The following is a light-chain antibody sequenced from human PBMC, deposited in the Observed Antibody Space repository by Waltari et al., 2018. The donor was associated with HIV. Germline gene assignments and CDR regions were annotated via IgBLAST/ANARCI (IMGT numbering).Light chain of an antibody. V-gene: IGLV2-11*01. CDR3: CSYAGTYTWV. CDR1: SSDVGGYNY. J-gene: IGLJ3*02. Sequence: QSALTQPRSVSGSPGQSVTISCTGTSSDVGGYNYVSWYQQHPTKAPKLTIYDVSKRPSGVPDRFSCSKSGNTASLTISGLQAEDEADYYCCSYAGTYTWVFGGGTKLTVL. CDR2: DVS.